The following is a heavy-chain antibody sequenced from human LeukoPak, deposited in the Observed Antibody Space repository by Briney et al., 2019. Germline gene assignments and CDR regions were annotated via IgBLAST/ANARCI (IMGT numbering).Heavy chain of an antibody. CDR1: GDSISSYY. J-gene: IGHJ4*02. CDR2: IYYSGST. V-gene: IGHV4-59*12. CDR3: AGGQWLVWGVY. D-gene: IGHD6-19*01. Sequence: SGTLSLTCTVSGDSISSYYWSWIRQPPGKGLEWIGYIYYSGSTNYNPSLRSRVTISVDTSKNQLSLKLSSVTVADTAVYYCAGGQWLVWGVYWGQGTLVTVSS.